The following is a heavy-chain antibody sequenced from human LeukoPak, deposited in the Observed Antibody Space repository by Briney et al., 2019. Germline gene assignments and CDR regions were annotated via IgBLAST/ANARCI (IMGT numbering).Heavy chain of an antibody. Sequence: GGSLRLSCAASGFPFGDYALSWVRQAPGKGLEWVAGISWNGGITGYADSVKGRFTISRDNAKNSLYLQINSLRVEDTALYCCARDRSGSYGAAFAIWGQGTMVTVSS. D-gene: IGHD3-16*01. V-gene: IGHV3-20*04. CDR1: GFPFGDYA. CDR2: ISWNGGIT. CDR3: ARDRSGSYGAAFAI. J-gene: IGHJ3*02.